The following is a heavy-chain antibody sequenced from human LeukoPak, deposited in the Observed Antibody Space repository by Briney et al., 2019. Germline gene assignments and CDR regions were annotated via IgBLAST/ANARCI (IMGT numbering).Heavy chain of an antibody. D-gene: IGHD1-1*01. CDR2: INPDSGGT. CDR1: GYTFTGYY. V-gene: IGHV1-2*02. Sequence: ASVKVSCKASGYTFTGYYLHWVRQAPGQGLEWMGWINPDSGGTNYAQKFQGRVTMTRDTSISTAYMELSRLRFDDPAVYYCARDGNFDYWGQGTLVTVSS. CDR3: ARDGNFDY. J-gene: IGHJ4*02.